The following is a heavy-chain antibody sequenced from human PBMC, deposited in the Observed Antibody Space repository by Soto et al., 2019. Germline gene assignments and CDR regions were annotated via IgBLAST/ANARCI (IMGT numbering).Heavy chain of an antibody. J-gene: IGHJ6*01. CDR3: ARHILITILGYYYGMDV. Sequence: PGWSLRQSGAASEFAYSGYAMSWVRQAPGKGLEWVSTIIGSGGSANYADSVKGRFTISRDSSKNTLYLQMNSLRADDTAVYYCARHILITILGYYYGMDVWGQGTTVTVSS. V-gene: IGHV3-23*01. CDR1: EFAYSGYA. D-gene: IGHD3-9*01. CDR2: IIGSGGSA.